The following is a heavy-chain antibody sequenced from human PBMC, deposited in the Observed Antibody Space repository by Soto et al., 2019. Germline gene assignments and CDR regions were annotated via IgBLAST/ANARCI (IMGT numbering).Heavy chain of an antibody. J-gene: IGHJ4*02. CDR3: TKDGSGHPYYSDN. V-gene: IGHV4-4*02. CDR1: GGSISSNNW. Sequence: QVQLQESGPGLVKPSETLSLTCAVSGGSISSNNWWSWVRQAPGKGLEWIGEIYHSGRTSYNPSLRSRVTMSVDKSKNQFSLIVTSVAAADTVVYYCTKDGSGHPYYSDNWGPGTLVTVSS. D-gene: IGHD3-3*01. CDR2: IYHSGRT.